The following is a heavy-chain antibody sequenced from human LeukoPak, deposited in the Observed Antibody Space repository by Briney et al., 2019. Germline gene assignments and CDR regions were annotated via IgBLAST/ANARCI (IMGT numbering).Heavy chain of an antibody. D-gene: IGHD5-24*01. V-gene: IGHV3-23*01. CDR1: GLTFSSYA. Sequence: GGSLRLSCAASGLTFSSYAMSWVRQAPGKGLEWVSAISGSGGSTYYADSVKGRFTISRDNSKNTLYLQMNSLRAEDTAVYYCARQRRDGYNPLDYWGQGTLVTVSS. J-gene: IGHJ4*02. CDR3: ARQRRDGYNPLDY. CDR2: ISGSGGST.